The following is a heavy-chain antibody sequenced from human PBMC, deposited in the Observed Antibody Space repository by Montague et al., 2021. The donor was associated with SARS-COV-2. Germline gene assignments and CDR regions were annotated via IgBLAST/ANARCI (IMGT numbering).Heavy chain of an antibody. CDR3: ARVSISYDPDDASYGMDV. J-gene: IGHJ6*02. V-gene: IGHV4-59*01. D-gene: IGHD1-1*01. CDR2: IYYNGST. Sequence: SETLSLTCTVSSGSISSYYWSWIRQPPGKGLEWIGYIYYNGSTNYNPSLKSRVTISVDTSKNQFSLKLSSVTAADPAVYYCARVSISYDPDDASYGMDVWGQGTTVTVSS. CDR1: SGSISSYY.